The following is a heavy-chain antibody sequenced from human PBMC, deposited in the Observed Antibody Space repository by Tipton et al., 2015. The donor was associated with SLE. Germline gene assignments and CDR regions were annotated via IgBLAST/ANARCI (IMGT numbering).Heavy chain of an antibody. CDR2: INHGGST. D-gene: IGHD3-3*01. CDR1: GWSFSGYY. CDR3: ARGGYIGVVTYYYYMDV. V-gene: IGHV4-34*01. Sequence: TLSLTCAVYGWSFSGYYWSWFRQPPGRGLEWIGEINHGGSTNYNPSLKCRVTILVDTSKNQFSLKLSSVTAADTAVYYCARGGYIGVVTYYYYMDVWGKGTTVTVSS. J-gene: IGHJ6*03.